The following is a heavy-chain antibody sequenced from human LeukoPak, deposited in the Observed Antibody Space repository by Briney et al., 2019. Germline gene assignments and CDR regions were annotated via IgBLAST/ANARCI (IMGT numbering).Heavy chain of an antibody. CDR1: GGSFSGYY. CDR2: INHSGST. CDR3: ARMRRQWPVLVY. J-gene: IGHJ4*02. D-gene: IGHD6-19*01. Sequence: SETLSLTCAVYGGSFSGYYWSWIRQPPGKGLEWIGEINHSGSTNYNPSLKSRVTISVDTPKNQFSLKLSSVTAADTAVYYCARMRRQWPVLVYWGQGILVTVSS. V-gene: IGHV4-34*01.